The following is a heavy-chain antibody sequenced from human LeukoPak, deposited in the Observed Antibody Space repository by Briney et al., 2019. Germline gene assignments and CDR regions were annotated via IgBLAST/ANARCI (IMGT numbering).Heavy chain of an antibody. J-gene: IGHJ6*03. Sequence: PSETLSLTCAVYGGSFSGYYWSWIRQPPGKGLEWIEEINHSGSTNYNPSLKSRVTISVDTSKNQFSLKLSSVTAADTAVYYCATLAARRYNYYYYYMDVWGKGTTVTVSS. V-gene: IGHV4-34*01. CDR3: ATLAARRYNYYYYYMDV. CDR1: GGSFSGYY. CDR2: INHSGST. D-gene: IGHD6-6*01.